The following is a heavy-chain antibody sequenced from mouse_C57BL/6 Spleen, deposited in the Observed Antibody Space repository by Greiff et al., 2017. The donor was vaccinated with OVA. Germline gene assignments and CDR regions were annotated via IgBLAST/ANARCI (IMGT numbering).Heavy chain of an antibody. J-gene: IGHJ4*01. CDR2: IDPSDSYT. CDR3: ARGGYYYAMDY. V-gene: IGHV1-69*01. CDR1: GYTFTSYW. Sequence: QVQLQPPWAELVMPGASVKLSCKASGYTFTSYWMHWVKQRPGQGLEWIGEIDPSDSYTNYNQKFKGKSTLTVDKSSSTAYMQLSSLTSEDSAVYYCARGGYYYAMDYWGQGTSVTVSS.